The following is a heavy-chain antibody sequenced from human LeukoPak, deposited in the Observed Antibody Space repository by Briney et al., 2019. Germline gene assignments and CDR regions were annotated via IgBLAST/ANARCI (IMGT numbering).Heavy chain of an antibody. CDR1: GYSFTGYY. CDR2: INPNSGGT. CDR3: ARAGSYQLLYGYFQH. D-gene: IGHD2-2*02. V-gene: IGHV1-2*02. Sequence: ASVKVSCKASGYSFTGYYMHWARQAPGQGLEWMGWINPNSGGTKYAQKFQGRVTMTRDTSISTAYMELSRLRSDDTAVYYCARAGSYQLLYGYFQHWGQGSLVTVSS. J-gene: IGHJ1*01.